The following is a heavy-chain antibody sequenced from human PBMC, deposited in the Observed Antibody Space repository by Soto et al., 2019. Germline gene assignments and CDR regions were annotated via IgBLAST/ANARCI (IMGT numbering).Heavy chain of an antibody. CDR3: AAPSGYDYYYYYGMDV. J-gene: IGHJ6*02. D-gene: IGHD5-12*01. CDR1: GYTFTSYA. Sequence: QVQLVQSGAEVKKPGASVKVSCKASGYTFTSYAMHWVRQAPGQRLAWMGWINAGNGNTKYSQKFQGRVTITRDTSASTAYMELSSLRSEDTAVYYCAAPSGYDYYYYYGMDVWGQGTTVTVSS. CDR2: INAGNGNT. V-gene: IGHV1-3*01.